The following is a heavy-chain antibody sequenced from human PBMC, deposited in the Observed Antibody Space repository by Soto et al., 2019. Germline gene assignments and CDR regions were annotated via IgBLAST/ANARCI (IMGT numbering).Heavy chain of an antibody. CDR1: GGSFSSYY. J-gene: IGHJ6*03. CDR3: AGRDCSGTNCYYLDYYYMDV. Sequence: QVQLQESGPGLVRPSETLSLTCTVSGGSFSSYYWTWIRQSPGKGLEWIGYIYYSGTTDYNPSLRGRLAISIDTSKNQFSVRLNSMTAADTSVYYCAGRDCSGTNCYYLDYYYMDVWGKGTTVTVSS. V-gene: IGHV4-59*08. D-gene: IGHD2-2*01. CDR2: IYYSGTT.